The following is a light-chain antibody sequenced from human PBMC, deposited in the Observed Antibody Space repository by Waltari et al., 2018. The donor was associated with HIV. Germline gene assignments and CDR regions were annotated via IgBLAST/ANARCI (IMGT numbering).Light chain of an antibody. V-gene: IGLV1-40*01. CDR3: QSYDSSLSGPWV. J-gene: IGLJ3*02. CDR1: SSNIGAGYD. CDR2: GNS. Sequence: QSVLTQPPSVSGAPGQRVTIPCTGSSSNIGAGYDVHWYQQLPGTAPKLLIYGNSNRPSGVPDRFSGSKSGTSASLAITGLQAEDEADYYCQSYDSSLSGPWVFGGGTKLTVL.